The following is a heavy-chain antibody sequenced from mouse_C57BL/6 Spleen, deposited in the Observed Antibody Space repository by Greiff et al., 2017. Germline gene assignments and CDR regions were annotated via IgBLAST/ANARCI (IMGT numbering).Heavy chain of an antibody. CDR1: GFTFSNYW. J-gene: IGHJ3*01. CDR3: TRDYDGFAY. V-gene: IGHV6-3*01. D-gene: IGHD2-4*01. CDR2: IRLKSDNYAT. Sequence: EVKVEESGGGLVQPGGSMKLSCVASGFTFSNYWMNWVRQSPEKGLEWVAQIRLKSDNYATHYAESVKGRFTISRDDSKSSVYLQMNNLRAEDTGIYYCTRDYDGFAYWGQGTLVTVSA.